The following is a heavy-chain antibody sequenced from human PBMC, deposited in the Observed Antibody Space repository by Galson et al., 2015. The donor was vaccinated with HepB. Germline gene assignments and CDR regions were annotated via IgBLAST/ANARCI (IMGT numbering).Heavy chain of an antibody. CDR1: GITFNTYS. Sequence: SLRLSCAASGITFNTYSMNWVRQAPGKGLEWVASISSSSSYIYYADSVKGRFTISRDNARNSLYRQMNSLRAEDTAVYHFATVEILVVRGGLRTRSYFDYWGRGTLVTVSS. J-gene: IGHJ4*02. CDR2: ISSSSSYI. D-gene: IGHD3-10*01. V-gene: IGHV3-21*01. CDR3: ATVEILVVRGGLRTRSYFDY.